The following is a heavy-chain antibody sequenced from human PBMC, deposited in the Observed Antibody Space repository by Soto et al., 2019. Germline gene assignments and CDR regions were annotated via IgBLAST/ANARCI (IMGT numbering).Heavy chain of an antibody. Sequence: QVQLVESGGGVVQPGRSLRLSCAASGFTFSSYGMHWVRQAPGKGLEWVAVISYDGSNKYYADSVKGRFTISRDNXKNTLYLQMNSLRAEDTAVYYCAKGRERRSGYYHHWGQGTLVTVSS. CDR3: AKGRERRSGYYHH. J-gene: IGHJ1*01. CDR2: ISYDGSNK. CDR1: GFTFSSYG. V-gene: IGHV3-30*18. D-gene: IGHD2-15*01.